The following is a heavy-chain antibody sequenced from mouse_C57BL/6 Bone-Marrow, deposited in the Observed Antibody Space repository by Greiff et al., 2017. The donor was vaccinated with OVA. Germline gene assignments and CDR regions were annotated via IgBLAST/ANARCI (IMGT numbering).Heavy chain of an antibody. CDR2: INPGSGGT. Sequence: VQLQESGAELVRPGTSVKVSCKASGYAFTNYLIEWVKQRPGQGLEWIGVINPGSGGTNYNEKFKGKATLTADKSASTAYMQMSSLTSEDSAVYFCARDHYYAMDYWGQGTSVTVSS. J-gene: IGHJ4*01. CDR1: GYAFTNYL. CDR3: ARDHYYAMDY. V-gene: IGHV1-54*01.